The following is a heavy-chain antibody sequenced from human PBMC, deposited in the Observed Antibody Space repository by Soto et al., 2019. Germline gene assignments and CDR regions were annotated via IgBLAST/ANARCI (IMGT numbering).Heavy chain of an antibody. CDR2: IYYSGST. J-gene: IGHJ1*01. CDR1: GGSISSGGYY. Sequence: SETLSLTCTVSGGSISSGGYYWSWIRQHPGKGLEWIGYIYYSGSTYYNPSLKSRVTISVDTSKNQFSLRLSSVTAADTAVYYCARDPSSSSEYFQHWGQGTLVTVSS. V-gene: IGHV4-31*03. D-gene: IGHD6-6*01. CDR3: ARDPSSSSEYFQH.